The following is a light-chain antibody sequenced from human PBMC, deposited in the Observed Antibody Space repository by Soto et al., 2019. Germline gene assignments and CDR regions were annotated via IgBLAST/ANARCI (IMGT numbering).Light chain of an antibody. Sequence: DIQLTQSPSFLSASVGDRVTITCRPSQGISGYLAWYQQKPGKAPKLLIYAASTLQSGVPSRFSGSGSGTEFTLTISSLQPEDFATYYCQQLNSYPRTFGQGTKVEIK. V-gene: IGKV1-9*01. J-gene: IGKJ1*01. CDR1: QGISGY. CDR3: QQLNSYPRT. CDR2: AAS.